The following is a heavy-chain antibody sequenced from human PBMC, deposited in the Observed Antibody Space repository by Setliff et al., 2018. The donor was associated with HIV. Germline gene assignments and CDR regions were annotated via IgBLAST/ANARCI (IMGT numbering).Heavy chain of an antibody. V-gene: IGHV3-48*01. J-gene: IGHJ4*02. CDR3: ARGSKYYFDY. CDR2: ISSSSSTI. CDR1: GFTFSSYS. Sequence: GGSLRLSCAASGFTFSSYSMNWVRQAPGKGLEWVSHISSSSSTIYYADSAKGRFTISRDNAKNSLYLQMNSLRAEDTAVYYCARGSKYYFDYWGQGTLVTSPQ.